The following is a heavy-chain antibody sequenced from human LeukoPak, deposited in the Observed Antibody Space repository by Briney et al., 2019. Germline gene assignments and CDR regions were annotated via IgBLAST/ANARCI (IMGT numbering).Heavy chain of an antibody. Sequence: GGSLRLSCAASGFTVSAYAMAWVRQAPGKGLEWVSTIYDDNTYYADSVKGRFAISTDNSKNTLYLQMNSLRVGDTAVYFCAARKVRGAWFYLDYWGQGTLVTVSS. CDR3: AARKVRGAWFYLDY. J-gene: IGHJ4*02. CDR1: GFTVSAYA. CDR2: IYDDNT. D-gene: IGHD3-10*01. V-gene: IGHV3-23*01.